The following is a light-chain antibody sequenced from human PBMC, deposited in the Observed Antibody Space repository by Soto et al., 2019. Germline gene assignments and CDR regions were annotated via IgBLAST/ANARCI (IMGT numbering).Light chain of an antibody. Sequence: DIQMTQSPSSLSASVGEGVTITCRASQSISSYLNWYQQKPGKAPKLLIYGASTRATGIPARFSGSGSGTEFTLTISSLQSEDFAVYYCQQYNYWPPITFGQGTRLEIK. J-gene: IGKJ5*01. CDR3: QQYNYWPPIT. V-gene: IGKV1-39*01. CDR1: QSISSY. CDR2: GAS.